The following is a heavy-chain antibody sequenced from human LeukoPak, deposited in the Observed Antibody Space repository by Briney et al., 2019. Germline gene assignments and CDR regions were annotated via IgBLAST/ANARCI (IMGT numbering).Heavy chain of an antibody. D-gene: IGHD3-10*01. CDR2: IYTSGST. V-gene: IGHV4-4*07. CDR3: ARETRAYGSGNLDY. CDR1: GGSISSYY. Sequence: SETLSLTCTVSGGSISSYYWSWIRQPAGKGLDWIGRIYTSGSTNYNPSLKSRVTMSVDTSKNQFSLKLSSVTAADTAVYYCARETRAYGSGNLDYWGQGTLVTVSS. J-gene: IGHJ4*02.